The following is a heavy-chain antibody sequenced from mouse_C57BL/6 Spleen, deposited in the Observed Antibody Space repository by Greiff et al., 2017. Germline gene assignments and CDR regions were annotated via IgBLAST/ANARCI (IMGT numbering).Heavy chain of an antibody. V-gene: IGHV1-39*01. Sequence: VQLQQSGPELVKPGASVTISCTASGYSFPDYNMNWVKQSNGKGLEWIGVINPNDGTTSYNQKFKGKATLTVDQTSGTAYMKLNSLTSEDSAVYYCARSDSKGAFDYWGQGTLVTVSA. CDR2: INPNDGTT. CDR1: GYSFPDYN. D-gene: IGHD2-5*01. J-gene: IGHJ3*01. CDR3: ARSDSKGAFDY.